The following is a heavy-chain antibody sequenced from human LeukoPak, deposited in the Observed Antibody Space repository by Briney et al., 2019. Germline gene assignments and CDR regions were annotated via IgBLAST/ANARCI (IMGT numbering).Heavy chain of an antibody. D-gene: IGHD3-9*01. CDR1: GXTFSSYA. Sequence: PGGSLRLSCAASGXTFSSYAMHWVRQAPGKGLEWVAVISYDGSNKYYADSVKGRFTISRDNSKNTLYLQMNSLRAEDTAVYYCARDILTGLDYWGQGTLVTVSS. J-gene: IGHJ4*02. CDR2: ISYDGSNK. CDR3: ARDILTGLDY. V-gene: IGHV3-30-3*01.